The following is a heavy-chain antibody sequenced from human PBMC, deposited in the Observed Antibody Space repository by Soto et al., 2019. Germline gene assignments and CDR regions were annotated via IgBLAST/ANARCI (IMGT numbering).Heavy chain of an antibody. CDR3: ARDPRRSYYDSSGYPYFDY. CDR1: GYTFTSYG. V-gene: IGHV1-18*04. Sequence: ASVKVSCKASGYTFTSYGSSWERQAPGQGLEWMGWISAYNGNTNYAQKLQGRVTMTTDTSTSTAYMELRSLRSDDTAVYYCARDPRRSYYDSSGYPYFDYWGHGTLVTHSS. J-gene: IGHJ4*01. D-gene: IGHD3-22*01. CDR2: ISAYNGNT.